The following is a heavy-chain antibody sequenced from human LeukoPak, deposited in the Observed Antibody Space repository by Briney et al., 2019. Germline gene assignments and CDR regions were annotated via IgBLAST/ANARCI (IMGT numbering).Heavy chain of an antibody. CDR1: GGSISSSSYY. V-gene: IGHV4-39*01. J-gene: IGHJ4*02. Sequence: PSETLSLTCTVSGGSISSSSYYWGWIRQPPGKGLEWIGSIYYSGSTYYNPSLKSRVTISVDTSKNQFSLKLSSVTAADTAVYYCARRSYYDSSGYIDYWGQGTLVTVSS. CDR3: ARRSYYDSSGYIDY. D-gene: IGHD3-22*01. CDR2: IYYSGST.